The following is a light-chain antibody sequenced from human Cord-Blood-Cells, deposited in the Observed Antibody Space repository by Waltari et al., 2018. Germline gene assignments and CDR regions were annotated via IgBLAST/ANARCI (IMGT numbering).Light chain of an antibody. Sequence: SSELTQDPAVSVALGQTVRITCQGDSLRSYYASWYQQKPGQAPVLVIYGKNNRPSGIPDRFSGSSSGNTAYLTITGAQAEDEADYYCNSRDSSGNHLVVFGGGTKLTVL. J-gene: IGLJ2*01. CDR3: NSRDSSGNHLVV. CDR1: SLRSYY. CDR2: GKN. V-gene: IGLV3-19*01.